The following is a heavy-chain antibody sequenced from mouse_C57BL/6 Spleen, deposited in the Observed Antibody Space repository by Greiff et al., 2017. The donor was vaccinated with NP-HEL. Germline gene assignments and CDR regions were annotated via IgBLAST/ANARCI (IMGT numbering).Heavy chain of an antibody. J-gene: IGHJ4*01. D-gene: IGHD1-1*01. CDR3: ARKEGTTVVGYAMDY. Sequence: VKLVESGPGLVQPSQSLSITCTVSGFSLTSYGVHWVRQSPGKGLEWLGVIWSGGSTDYNAAFISRLSISKENSKRQVFFKMNSLQADDTAIYYCARKEGTTVVGYAMDYWGQGTSVTVSS. CDR1: GFSLTSYG. CDR2: IWSGGST. V-gene: IGHV2-2*01.